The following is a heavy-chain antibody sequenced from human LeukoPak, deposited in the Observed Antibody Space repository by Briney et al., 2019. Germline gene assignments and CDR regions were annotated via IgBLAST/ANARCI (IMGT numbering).Heavy chain of an antibody. D-gene: IGHD3-22*01. CDR2: IRYDGSAK. CDR1: GFSFSSYG. Sequence: GGSLRLFCVASGFSFSSYGLHWVRQAPGEGLQWVSFIRYDGSAKYYADSVKGRFTISRDSSKSTLYLQMNSLRLEDTAIYYCAKYYYEGTGATALDNCGQGTLVTVSS. J-gene: IGHJ4*01. V-gene: IGHV3-30*02. CDR3: AKYYYEGTGATALDN.